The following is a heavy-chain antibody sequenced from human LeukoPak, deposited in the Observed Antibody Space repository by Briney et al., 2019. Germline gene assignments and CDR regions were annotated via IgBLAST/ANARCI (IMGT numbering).Heavy chain of an antibody. J-gene: IGHJ4*02. CDR1: GGSISSSSYY. CDR2: IYYSGST. V-gene: IGHV4-61*05. CDR3: ASIPSGSSYYFDY. Sequence: PSETLSLTCTVSGGSISSSSYYWGWIRQPPGKGLEWIGYIYYSGSTNYNPSLKSRVTISADTSKNQFSLKLSSVTAADTAVYYCASIPSGSSYYFDYWGQGTLVTVSS. D-gene: IGHD1-26*01.